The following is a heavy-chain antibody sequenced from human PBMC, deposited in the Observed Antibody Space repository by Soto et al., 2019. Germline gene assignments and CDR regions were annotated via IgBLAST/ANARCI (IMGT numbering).Heavy chain of an antibody. V-gene: IGHV1-69*02. D-gene: IGHD3-22*01. CDR2: IIPILGIA. CDR3: ARLLYYDSSGYPVDY. J-gene: IGHJ4*02. CDR1: GGTVSSY. Sequence: QVQLVQSGAEVKKPGSSVKVSCKASGGTVSSYISWVRQAPGQGLDWMGRIIPILGIANYAQKFQGRVTITADKSTSTAYMELSSLRSEDTAVYYCARLLYYDSSGYPVDYWGQGTLVTVSS.